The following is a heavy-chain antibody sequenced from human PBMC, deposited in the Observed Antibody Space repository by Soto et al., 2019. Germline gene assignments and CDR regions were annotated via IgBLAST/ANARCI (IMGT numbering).Heavy chain of an antibody. D-gene: IGHD3-3*01. CDR3: ARTNYDFWSGFGY. V-gene: IGHV1-46*01. CDR1: GYTFTSYY. Sequence: ASVNVSCKASGYTFTSYYMHRVRQAPGQGLEWMGIINPSGGSTSYAQKFQGRVTISVDTSKNQFSLKLNSVTAADTAVYYCARTNYDFWSGFGYWGQGTLVTVSS. J-gene: IGHJ4*02. CDR2: INPSGGST.